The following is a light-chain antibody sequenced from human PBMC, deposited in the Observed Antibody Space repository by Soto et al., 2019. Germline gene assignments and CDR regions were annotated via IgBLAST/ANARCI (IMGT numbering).Light chain of an antibody. J-gene: IGKJ2*01. Sequence: IQLTQSPSSLSASVGDRVTISCRASQGNNTFVAWYQQKSGKAPKLLIFAASTLQSGAPSRFSGSGSGTDFTLTISSLQPEDFATYYCQQLTDRRFSFGQGTRVDI. CDR3: QQLTDRRFS. CDR2: AAS. V-gene: IGKV1-9*01. CDR1: QGNNTF.